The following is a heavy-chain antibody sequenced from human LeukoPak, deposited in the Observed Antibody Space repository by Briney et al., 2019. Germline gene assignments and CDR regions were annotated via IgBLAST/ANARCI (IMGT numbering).Heavy chain of an antibody. D-gene: IGHD5-12*01. CDR3: VRGGWPRSGHHFDH. CDR2: VYIGGST. J-gene: IGHJ4*02. V-gene: IGHV4-59*13. Sequence: SETLSRTSAVSGGSMNDYLWSWIRQAPGQGREWIARVYIGGSTTYNPTLKSRTTTSIDTANNEFSLNVTSVTAADTAVYYRVRGGWPRSGHHFDHWGQGTQVTVSS. CDR1: GGSMNDYL.